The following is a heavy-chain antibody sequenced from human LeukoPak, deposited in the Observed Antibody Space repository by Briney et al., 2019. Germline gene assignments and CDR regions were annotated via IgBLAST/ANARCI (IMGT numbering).Heavy chain of an antibody. D-gene: IGHD1-26*01. V-gene: IGHV1-2*02. CDR2: INPNSGGT. CDR3: ASCRGIRAAFDI. CDR1: GYTFTGYY. Sequence: GASVNVSCTASGYTFTGYYMHWVRQAPGQGLEWMGWINPNSGGTNYAQKFQGRVTMTRDTSISTAYMELSRLRSDDTAVYYCASCRGIRAAFDIWGQGTMVTVSS. J-gene: IGHJ3*02.